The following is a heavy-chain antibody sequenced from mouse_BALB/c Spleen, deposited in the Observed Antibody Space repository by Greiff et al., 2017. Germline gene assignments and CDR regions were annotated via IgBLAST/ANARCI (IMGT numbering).Heavy chain of an antibody. CDR1: GFTFSSYA. Sequence: EVKLMESGGGLVKPGGSLKLSCAASGFTFSSYAMSWVRQTPEKRLEWVASISSGGSTYYPDSVKGRFTISRDNARNILYLQMSSLRSEDTAMYYCAREGGNYHFDYWGQGTTLTVSS. D-gene: IGHD2-1*01. J-gene: IGHJ2*01. V-gene: IGHV5-6-5*01. CDR2: ISSGGST. CDR3: AREGGNYHFDY.